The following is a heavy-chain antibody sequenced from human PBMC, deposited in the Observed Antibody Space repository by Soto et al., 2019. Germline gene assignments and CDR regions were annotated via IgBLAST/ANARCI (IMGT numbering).Heavy chain of an antibody. CDR1: GGSISSSNW. D-gene: IGHD6-13*01. CDR3: ASIAAAGTDYYYGMDV. Sequence: PSETLSLTCAVSGGSISSSNWWSWVRQPPGKGLEWIGEIYHSGSTNYNPPLKSRVTISVDKSKNQFSLKLSSVTAADTAVYYCASIAAAGTDYYYGMDVWGQGTTVTVSS. CDR2: IYHSGST. V-gene: IGHV4-4*02. J-gene: IGHJ6*02.